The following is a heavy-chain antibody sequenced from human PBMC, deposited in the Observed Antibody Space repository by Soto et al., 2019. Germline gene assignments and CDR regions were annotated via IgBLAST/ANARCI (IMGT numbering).Heavy chain of an antibody. CDR3: AKAWGIDY. D-gene: IGHD7-27*01. J-gene: IGHJ4*02. CDR1: GFIVSSYG. V-gene: IGHV3-23*01. CDR2: ISGSGSST. Sequence: GGSLRLSCAASGFIVSSYGMHWVRQAPGKGLEWVSTISGSGSSTYSADSVKGRFTISRDNSKNTLYLQMNSLRVEDTAIYYCAKAWGIDYWGQGTLVTVSS.